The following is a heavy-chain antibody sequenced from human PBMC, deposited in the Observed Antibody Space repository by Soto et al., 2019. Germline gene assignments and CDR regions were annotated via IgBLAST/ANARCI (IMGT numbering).Heavy chain of an antibody. J-gene: IGHJ3*02. CDR2: IYPGDSDT. Sequence: GESLKISCKGSGYRFTNYWIGWVRQMPGKGLEWMGVIYPGDSDTRYSPSFQGQVTISADKSISTAYLQWSSLKASDTAIYYCASTDVVSTIDDGRDAFDIWGQGTMVTVSS. V-gene: IGHV5-51*01. CDR1: GYRFTNYW. CDR3: ASTDVVSTIDDGRDAFDI. D-gene: IGHD5-12*01.